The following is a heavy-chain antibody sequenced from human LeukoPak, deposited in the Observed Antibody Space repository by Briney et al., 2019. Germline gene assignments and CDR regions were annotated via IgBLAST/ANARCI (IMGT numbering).Heavy chain of an antibody. V-gene: IGHV4-59*01. CDR2: IYYSGST. CDR1: GGSISSYY. CDR3: AREQRYCSSTSCLNWFDP. D-gene: IGHD2-2*01. J-gene: IGHJ5*02. Sequence: SETLSLTCTVSGGSISSYYWSWIRQPPGKGLEWIGYIYYSGSTNYNPSLKSRVTISVDTSKNQFSLKLSSVTAADTAVYYCAREQRYCSSTSCLNWFDPWGQGTLVTVSS.